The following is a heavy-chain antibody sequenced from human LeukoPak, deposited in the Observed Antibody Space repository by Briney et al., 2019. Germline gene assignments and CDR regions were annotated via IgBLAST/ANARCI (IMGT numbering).Heavy chain of an antibody. V-gene: IGHV5-10-1*01. CDR2: TDPSDSYT. J-gene: IGHJ5*02. D-gene: IGHD3-10*01. Sequence: GESLKISCKGSGYSFTSYWISWVRQMPGKGLEWMGRTDPSDSYTNYSPSFQGHVTISADKSISTAYLQWSSLKASDTAMYYCARQALGELSWFDPWGQGTLVTVSS. CDR1: GYSFTSYW. CDR3: ARQALGELSWFDP.